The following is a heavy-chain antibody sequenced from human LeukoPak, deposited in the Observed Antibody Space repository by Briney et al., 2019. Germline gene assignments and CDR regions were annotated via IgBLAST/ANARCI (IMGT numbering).Heavy chain of an antibody. D-gene: IGHD6-13*01. CDR1: GGTFSSYA. CDR3: ARDSGYSSSWYPKMAYYFDY. J-gene: IGHJ4*02. Sequence: SVKVPCKASGGTFSSYAISWVRQAPGQGLEWMGRIIPIFGTANYAQKFQGRVTITTDESTSTAYMELSSLRSEDTAVYYCARDSGYSSSWYPKMAYYFDYWGQGTLVTVSS. V-gene: IGHV1-69*05. CDR2: IIPIFGTA.